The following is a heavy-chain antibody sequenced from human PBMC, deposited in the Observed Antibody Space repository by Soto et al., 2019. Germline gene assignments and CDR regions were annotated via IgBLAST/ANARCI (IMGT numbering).Heavy chain of an antibody. CDR1: GFSFDDYG. CDR2: ISWNSGDI. V-gene: IGHV3-9*01. Sequence: PGGSLRLSCGASGFSFDDYGMHWVRQGPGKGLEWVSGISWNSGDIYYADSVKGRFTISRDNAKKSLYLQMNSLRAEDTAVYYWSRVGTDYGSGSPYYSDYWGQGTLVTVYS. CDR3: SRVGTDYGSGSPYYSDY. D-gene: IGHD3-10*01. J-gene: IGHJ4*02.